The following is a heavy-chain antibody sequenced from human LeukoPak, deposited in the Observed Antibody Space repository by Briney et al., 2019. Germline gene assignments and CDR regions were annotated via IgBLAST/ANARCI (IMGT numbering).Heavy chain of an antibody. Sequence: PSETLSLTCGVYGGSFSGYYWNWIRQPPGKGLEWIGEVIHDGNTNYNPSLKSRVTISVDTSKNQFSPKLTSVTAADTAVYYCARGPYYFDSAGYDYWGQGTRVTVSS. CDR2: VIHDGNT. CDR3: ARGPYYFDSAGYDY. J-gene: IGHJ4*02. D-gene: IGHD2/OR15-2a*01. V-gene: IGHV4-34*01. CDR1: GGSFSGYY.